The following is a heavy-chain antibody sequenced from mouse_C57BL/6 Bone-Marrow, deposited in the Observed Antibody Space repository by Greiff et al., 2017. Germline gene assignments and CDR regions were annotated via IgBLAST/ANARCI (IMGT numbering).Heavy chain of an antibody. V-gene: IGHV5-16*01. Sequence: EVKVVESEGGLVQPGSSMKLSCTASGFTFSDYYMAWVRQVPEKGLEWVANINYDGSSTYYLDSLKSRFIISRDNAKNILYLQMSSLKSEDTATYYCARYSNLPWYFDVWGTGTTVTVSS. J-gene: IGHJ1*03. CDR1: GFTFSDYY. CDR3: ARYSNLPWYFDV. CDR2: INYDGSST. D-gene: IGHD2-5*01.